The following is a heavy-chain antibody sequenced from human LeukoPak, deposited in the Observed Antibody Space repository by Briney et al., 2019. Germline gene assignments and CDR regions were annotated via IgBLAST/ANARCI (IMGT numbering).Heavy chain of an antibody. CDR1: GYSFTRYA. D-gene: IGHD2-2*01. CDR2: INTDNGNT. Sequence: GASVKVSCKASGYSFTRYAMHWVRQAPGQTLEWMGWINTDNGNTKYSQKFQGRVAITRDTSASTAYMELSSLRPEDTAVYYCARGSNNLPGFDPWGQGTLVTVSS. V-gene: IGHV1-3*04. CDR3: ARGSNNLPGFDP. J-gene: IGHJ5*02.